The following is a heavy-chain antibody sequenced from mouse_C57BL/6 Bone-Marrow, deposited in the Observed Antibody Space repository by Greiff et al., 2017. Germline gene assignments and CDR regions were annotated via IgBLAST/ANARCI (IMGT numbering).Heavy chain of an antibody. CDR1: GFTFSDYG. Sequence: EVQLVESGGGLVKPGGSLKLSCAASGFTFSDYGMHWVRQAPEKGLEWVAYISSGSSTIYYADTVKGRFTISRDNAKNTLFLHMTSLRSEDTAMYYCARRLFAYWGQGTLVTVSA. V-gene: IGHV5-17*01. CDR3: ARRLFAY. J-gene: IGHJ3*01. CDR2: ISSGSSTI.